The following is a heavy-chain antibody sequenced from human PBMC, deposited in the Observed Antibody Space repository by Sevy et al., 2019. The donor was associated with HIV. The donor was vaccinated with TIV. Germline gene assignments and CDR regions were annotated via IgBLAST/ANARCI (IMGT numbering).Heavy chain of an antibody. J-gene: IGHJ4*02. V-gene: IGHV4-34*01. CDR3: ARGRQAYVVVVPSTVPFDY. D-gene: IGHD2-2*01. Sequence: ETLSLTCAVYGGSFSGYFWNWIRQSPGKGLEWIGEINHTGTLKYNPSLKSRVTISVDAFKNQLSLHLSSVTAADTAIYYCARGRQAYVVVVPSTVPFDYWGQGTLVTVSS. CDR1: GGSFSGYF. CDR2: INHTGTL.